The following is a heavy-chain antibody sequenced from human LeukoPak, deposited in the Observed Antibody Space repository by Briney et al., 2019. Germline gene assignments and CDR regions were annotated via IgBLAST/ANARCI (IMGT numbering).Heavy chain of an antibody. CDR2: IYHSGST. Sequence: SGTLSLTCAVSGGSISSSNWWSWVRQPPGEGLEWIGEIYHSGSTNYNPSLKSRVTISVDKSKNQFSLKLSSVTAADTAVYYCARQLGAGSGWSHFDYWGQGTLVTVSS. CDR1: GGSISSSNW. D-gene: IGHD6-19*01. J-gene: IGHJ4*02. CDR3: ARQLGAGSGWSHFDY. V-gene: IGHV4-4*02.